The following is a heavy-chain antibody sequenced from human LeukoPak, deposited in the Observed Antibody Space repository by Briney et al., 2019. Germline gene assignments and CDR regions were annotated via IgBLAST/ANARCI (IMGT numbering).Heavy chain of an antibody. D-gene: IGHD4-11*01. V-gene: IGHV4-30-4*08. CDR2: IYYSGST. CDR3: ARGTYDYSNSFDY. CDR1: GFTFSSYS. J-gene: IGHJ4*02. Sequence: LRLSCAASGFTFSSYSMNWVRQPPGKGLEWIGYIYYSGSTYYNPSLKSRVTISVDTSKNQFSLKLSSVTAADTAVYHCARGTYDYSNSFDYWGQGTLVTVSS.